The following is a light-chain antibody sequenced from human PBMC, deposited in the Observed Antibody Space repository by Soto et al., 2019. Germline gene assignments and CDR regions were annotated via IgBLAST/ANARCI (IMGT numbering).Light chain of an antibody. CDR2: GAS. CDR1: QNIESN. J-gene: IGKJ4*01. Sequence: EVVMTQSPVTLSVSPGERATLSCRASQNIESNLAWYQQKPGQSPRLLIYGASTRASGIPARFSGSGYGTEFTLTISSLQSEDFAVYYCQQCNNWPPLTFGGGTKVDIK. CDR3: QQCNNWPPLT. V-gene: IGKV3-15*01.